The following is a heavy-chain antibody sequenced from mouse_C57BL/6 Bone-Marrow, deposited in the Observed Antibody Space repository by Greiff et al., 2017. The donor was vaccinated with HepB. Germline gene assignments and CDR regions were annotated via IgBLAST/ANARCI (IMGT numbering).Heavy chain of an antibody. Sequence: EVKLMDSGPGLAKPSQTLSLTCSATGYSITSDYWNWIRKFPGNKLEYMGYISYSGSTYYKTSLKSRISIPRDTSKDQYYLQLNSVTTEDTATYYCARYIDDSNLYYFDGWGKGTTLTVAS. D-gene: IGHD2-5*01. CDR1: GYSITSDY. CDR2: ISYSGST. CDR3: ARYIDDSNLYYFDG. V-gene: IGHV3-8*01. J-gene: IGHJ2*01.